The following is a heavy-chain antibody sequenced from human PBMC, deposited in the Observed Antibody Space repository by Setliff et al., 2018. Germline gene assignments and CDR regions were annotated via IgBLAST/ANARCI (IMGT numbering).Heavy chain of an antibody. CDR2: IIPMFGT. CDR1: GGTFSSYV. J-gene: IGHJ6*03. V-gene: IGHV1-69*13. Sequence: GASVKVSCKASGGTFSSYVITWVRQAPAQGLEWMGGIIPMFGTNYAQKFQGRVTITADESTSTAYMELSSLGSEDTAVYYCAGGQPLVRKYYYYMDVWGKGTTVTVSS. CDR3: AGGQPLVRKYYYYMDV. D-gene: IGHD3-10*01.